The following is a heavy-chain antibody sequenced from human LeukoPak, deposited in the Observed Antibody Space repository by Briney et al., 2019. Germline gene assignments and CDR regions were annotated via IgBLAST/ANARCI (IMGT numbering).Heavy chain of an antibody. D-gene: IGHD3-22*01. CDR3: ARVAPTSGYASSGYYPLDY. V-gene: IGHV4-59*01. Sequence: SETLSLTCTVSGGSISRYYWSWIRKPPGKGLEWIGYIYYSGSTNYNPSLKSRVTIAVDTSKNQFSLKLSSVTAADTAMYYCARVAPTSGYASSGYYPLDYWGQGTLVTVSS. CDR2: IYYSGST. J-gene: IGHJ4*02. CDR1: GGSISRYY.